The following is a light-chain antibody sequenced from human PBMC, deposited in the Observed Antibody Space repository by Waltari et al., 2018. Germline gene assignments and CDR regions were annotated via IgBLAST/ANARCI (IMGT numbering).Light chain of an antibody. Sequence: NFMLTQPHPVSESPGMTVTISCIRIRGSISCNYVQGYQQRPGSSPTTVIYPDNQRPSAVPDRFSGYHDSSSNSASLTISELKTEDEADYYCQSYDSSIVVFGGGTKLTVL. CDR2: PDN. V-gene: IGLV6-57*01. CDR1: RGSISCNY. CDR3: QSYDSSIVV. J-gene: IGLJ2*01.